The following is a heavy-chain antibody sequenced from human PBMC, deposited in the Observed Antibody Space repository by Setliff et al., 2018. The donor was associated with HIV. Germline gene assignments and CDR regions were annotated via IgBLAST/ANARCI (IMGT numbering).Heavy chain of an antibody. J-gene: IGHJ3*02. CDR2: IYHSGNT. CDR3: ARRSGYTRGWDIFGVVAGSFDI. Sequence: PSETLSLTCSVSGGSISSGTYYWGWIRQPPGKGLEWIGTIYHSGNTYYRPSLKSRVTISVDTSTNQFSLRLNSVTAADTAVYFCARRSGYTRGWDIFGVVAGSFDIWGQGTMVTVS. D-gene: IGHD3-3*01. CDR1: GGSISSGTYY. V-gene: IGHV4-39*01.